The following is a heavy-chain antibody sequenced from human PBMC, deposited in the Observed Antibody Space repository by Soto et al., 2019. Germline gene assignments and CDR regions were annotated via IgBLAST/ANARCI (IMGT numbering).Heavy chain of an antibody. V-gene: IGHV4-59*01. Sequence: SETLSLTCTVCGGSISSYYWSWIRQPPGKGLEWIGYIYYSGSTNYNPSLKSRVTISVDTSKNQFSLKLSSVTAADTAVYYCGRDHYGFNSIDSWGQGTLVTVSS. CDR2: IYYSGST. CDR3: GRDHYGFNSIDS. CDR1: GGSISSYY. D-gene: IGHD4-17*01. J-gene: IGHJ4*02.